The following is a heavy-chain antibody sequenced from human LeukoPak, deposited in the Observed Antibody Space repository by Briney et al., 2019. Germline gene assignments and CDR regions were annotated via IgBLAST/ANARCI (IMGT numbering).Heavy chain of an antibody. J-gene: IGHJ5*02. CDR1: GFTLRSYS. Sequence: GGPLRLSCAASGFTLRSYSMNWVRQAPGKGRDWISYMTSSSSSIFYADSVNGRFTISRDNSENTLYLQMNGLTAEDTAMYYCARDSYQDYYGRFDPWGQGTLVIVSS. D-gene: IGHD3-10*01. V-gene: IGHV3-48*01. CDR3: ARDSYQDYYGRFDP. CDR2: MTSSSSSI.